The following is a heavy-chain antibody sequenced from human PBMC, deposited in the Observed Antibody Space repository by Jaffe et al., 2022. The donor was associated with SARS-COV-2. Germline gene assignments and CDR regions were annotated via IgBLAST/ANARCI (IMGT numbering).Heavy chain of an antibody. Sequence: EVQLVESGGGLVKPGGSLRLSCAASGFTFSNAWMSWVRQAPGKGLEWVGRIKSKTDGGTTDYAAPVKGRFTISRDDSKNTLYLQMNSLKTEDTAVYYCTTGYWELLTNLDYWGQGTLVTVSS. J-gene: IGHJ4*02. V-gene: IGHV3-15*01. CDR3: TTGYWELLTNLDY. D-gene: IGHD1-26*01. CDR2: IKSKTDGGTT. CDR1: GFTFSNAW.